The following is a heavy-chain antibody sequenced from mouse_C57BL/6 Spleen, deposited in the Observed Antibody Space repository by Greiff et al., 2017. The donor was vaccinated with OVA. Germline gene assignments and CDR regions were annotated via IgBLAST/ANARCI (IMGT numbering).Heavy chain of an antibody. CDR1: GYSITSGYY. CDR3: ATTFYYDYDPFAY. V-gene: IGHV3-6*01. J-gene: IGHJ3*01. CDR2: ISYDGSN. Sequence: VQLKESGPGLVKPSQSLPLTCSVTGYSITSGYYWNWIRQFPGNKLELMGYISYDGSNNYNPSLKNRISITRDTSKNQFFLKLNSVTTEDTATYYCATTFYYDYDPFAYWGQGTLVTVSA. D-gene: IGHD2-4*01.